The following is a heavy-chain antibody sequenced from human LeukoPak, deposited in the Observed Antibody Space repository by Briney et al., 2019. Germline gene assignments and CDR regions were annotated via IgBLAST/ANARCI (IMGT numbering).Heavy chain of an antibody. CDR1: GFTFSSYA. J-gene: IGHJ4*02. Sequence: GGCLRLSCAASGFTFSSYAMSWVRRAPGKGLEWVSAISGSGGSTYYADSVKGRFTISRDNSKNTLYLQMNSLRAEDTAVYYCAKDRGAAAGRAVFDYWGQGTLVTVSS. CDR3: AKDRGAAAGRAVFDY. CDR2: ISGSGGST. D-gene: IGHD6-13*01. V-gene: IGHV3-23*01.